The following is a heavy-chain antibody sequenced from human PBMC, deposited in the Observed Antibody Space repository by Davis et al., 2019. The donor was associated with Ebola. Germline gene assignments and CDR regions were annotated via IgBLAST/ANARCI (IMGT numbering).Heavy chain of an antibody. CDR3: AKGADYDILTGYWNWFDP. J-gene: IGHJ5*02. V-gene: IGHV3-23*01. CDR2: MSGSGDNT. D-gene: IGHD3-9*01. Sequence: GESLKISCAASGFTFSSYAMSWVRQAPGKGLEWVSTMSGSGDNTYYADSVQGRFTISRDNSKNTLYLQMNSLRAEDTAVYYCAKGADYDILTGYWNWFDPWGQGTLVTVSS. CDR1: GFTFSSYA.